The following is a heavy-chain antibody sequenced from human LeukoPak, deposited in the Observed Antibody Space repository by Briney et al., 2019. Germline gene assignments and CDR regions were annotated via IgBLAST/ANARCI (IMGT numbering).Heavy chain of an antibody. D-gene: IGHD4/OR15-4a*01. J-gene: IGHJ4*02. Sequence: LPGGSLRLSCVASRFTFSNYWMTWVRQAPGKGLEWVSFIYSDNTHYSDSVKGRFTISRDDSKNTLYLQMNSLRAEDTAVYYCARRAGAYSHPYGYWGQGTLVTVSS. V-gene: IGHV3-53*01. CDR1: RFTFSNYW. CDR3: ARRAGAYSHPYGY. CDR2: IYSDNT.